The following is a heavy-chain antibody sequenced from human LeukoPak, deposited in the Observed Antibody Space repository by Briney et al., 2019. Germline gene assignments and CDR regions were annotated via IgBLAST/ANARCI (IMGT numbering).Heavy chain of an antibody. Sequence: GASVKVSCKPYGYAFTSHGISWVRQAPGQGLEWMGWISAFNGETHYAQNLQGRVTMTADTSTSTAYMELRSLRSDDTAVYYCARDRGNYDSSDPLDYWGQGTLVTVSS. V-gene: IGHV1-18*01. CDR3: ARDRGNYDSSDPLDY. CDR1: GYAFTSHG. J-gene: IGHJ4*02. D-gene: IGHD3-22*01. CDR2: ISAFNGET.